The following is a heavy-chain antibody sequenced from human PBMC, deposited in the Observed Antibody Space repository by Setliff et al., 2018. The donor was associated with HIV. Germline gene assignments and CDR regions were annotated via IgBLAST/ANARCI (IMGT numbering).Heavy chain of an antibody. D-gene: IGHD3-10*01. CDR1: GGPITTSTYY. V-gene: IGHV4-39*07. CDR2: IYQSGTT. CDR3: ARRGSGFFHYYYYMDV. J-gene: IGHJ6*03. Sequence: SETLSLTCAVSGGPITTSTYYWGWIRQPPGKGLEYIGNIYQSGTTYYNSSLASRVTMSLDTSKNQFSLKLSSVTAADTAVYYCARRGSGFFHYYYYMDVWGKGTTVTVSS.